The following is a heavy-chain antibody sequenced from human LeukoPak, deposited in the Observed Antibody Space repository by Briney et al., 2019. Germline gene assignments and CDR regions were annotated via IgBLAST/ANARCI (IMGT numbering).Heavy chain of an antibody. V-gene: IGHV4-4*07. CDR1: GGSISSYY. D-gene: IGHD3-9*01. CDR3: ARDNVYYDILSGYLGAFDI. Sequence: SETLSLACTVSGGSISSYYWSWIRQPAGKGLEWIGRIYTSGSTNCNPSLKSRVTMSVDTSKNQFSLKLSSVTAADTAVYYCARDNVYYDILSGYLGAFDIWGQGTMVTVSS. J-gene: IGHJ3*02. CDR2: IYTSGST.